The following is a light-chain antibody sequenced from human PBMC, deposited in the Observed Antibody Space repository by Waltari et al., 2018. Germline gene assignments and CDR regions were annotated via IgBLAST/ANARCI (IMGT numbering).Light chain of an antibody. CDR3: KHFDSYSAT. CDR1: QSITRW. Sequence: DIQMTQSPSTLSASVGDRVTTTCRASQSITRWLAWYQQKAGKAPKLLTYTPSILEIGFPSRFSGVGLGPEFTLTISGLQPDDFASYYCKHFDSYSATFGRGTKVEIK. CDR2: TPS. V-gene: IGKV1-5*03. J-gene: IGKJ4*02.